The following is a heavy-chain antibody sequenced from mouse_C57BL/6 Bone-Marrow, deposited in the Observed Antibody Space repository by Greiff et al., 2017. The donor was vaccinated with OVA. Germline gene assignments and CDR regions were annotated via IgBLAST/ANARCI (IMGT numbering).Heavy chain of an antibody. CDR1: GYTFTDYY. CDR2: IYPGSGNT. J-gene: IGHJ1*03. V-gene: IGHV1-76*01. D-gene: IGHD1-1*01. CDR3: ARAYGSSSYWYFDV. Sequence: QVQLKESGAELVRPGASVKLSCKASGYTFTDYYINWVKQRPGQGLEWIARIYPGSGNTYYNEKFKGKATLTAEKSSSTAYMQLSSLTSEDSAVYFCARAYGSSSYWYFDVWGTGTTVTVSS.